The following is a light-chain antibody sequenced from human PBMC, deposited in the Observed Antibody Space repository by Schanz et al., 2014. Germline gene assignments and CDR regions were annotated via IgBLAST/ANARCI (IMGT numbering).Light chain of an antibody. CDR3: QQFSSAPFS. CDR1: QSITNSY. Sequence: EIVLTQSPGTLSLSPGERATLSCRASQSITNSYLAWYQQKYGQAPRLLMYGASSRATGIPDRFSGSGSGTDFTLTISRLEPEDFAVYYCQQFSSAPFSFGPGTRVDVK. J-gene: IGKJ3*01. CDR2: GAS. V-gene: IGKV3-20*01.